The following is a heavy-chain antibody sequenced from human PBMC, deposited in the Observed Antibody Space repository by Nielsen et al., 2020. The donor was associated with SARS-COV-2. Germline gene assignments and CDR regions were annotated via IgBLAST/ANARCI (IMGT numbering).Heavy chain of an antibody. CDR3: ARDGRILLWCGELTHGDAFDI. D-gene: IGHD3-10*01. Sequence: GESLKISCAASGFTFDDYGMNWVRQAPGKGLEWLSYISGNSGTIHYADSVKGRFTISRDNAKNSLYLQMNSLRAEDTAVYYCARDGRILLWCGELTHGDAFDIWGQGTMVTVSS. CDR1: GFTFDDYG. J-gene: IGHJ3*02. V-gene: IGHV3-48*04. CDR2: ISGNSGTI.